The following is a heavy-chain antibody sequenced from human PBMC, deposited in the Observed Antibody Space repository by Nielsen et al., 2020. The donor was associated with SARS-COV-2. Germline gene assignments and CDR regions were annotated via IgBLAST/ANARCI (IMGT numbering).Heavy chain of an antibody. CDR2: IWYDGSIK. V-gene: IGHV3-30*02. Sequence: GESLKISCAASGFTFSSYGMHWVRQAPGKGLEWVAVIWYDGSIKYYADSVKGRFTISRDNSKNTLYLQMNSLRAEDTAVYYCAKERRTTSILIYYYYGMDVWGQGTTVTVSS. CDR3: AKERRTTSILIYYYYGMDV. J-gene: IGHJ6*02. D-gene: IGHD4-17*01. CDR1: GFTFSSYG.